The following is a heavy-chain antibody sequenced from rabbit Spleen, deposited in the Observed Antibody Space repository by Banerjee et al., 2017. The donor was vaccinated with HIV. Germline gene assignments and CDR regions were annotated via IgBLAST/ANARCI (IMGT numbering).Heavy chain of an antibody. CDR1: GFTLSSYYM. J-gene: IGHJ6*01. CDR2: IDPVFGIT. CDR3: ARDGAGGSYFAL. D-gene: IGHD8-1*01. V-gene: IGHV1S45*01. Sequence: QEQLKESGGGLVQPGGSLKLSCKASGFTLSSYYMNWVRQAPGKGLEWIGYIDPVFGITYYANWVKGRFTISKTSSTTVTLQMTSLTAADTATYFCARDGAGGSYFALWGPGTLVTVS.